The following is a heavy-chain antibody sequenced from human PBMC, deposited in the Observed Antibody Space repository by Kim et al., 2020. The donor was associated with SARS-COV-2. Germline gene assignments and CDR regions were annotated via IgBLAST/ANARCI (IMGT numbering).Heavy chain of an antibody. CDR1: GYTFTSYA. CDR2: INAGNGNT. Sequence: ASVKVSCKASGYTFTSYAMHWVRQAPGQRLEWMGWINAGNGNTKYSQKFQGRVTITRDTSASTAYMELSSLRSEDTAVYYCARGVVPAAIRAGNWFDPWGQGTLVTVSS. D-gene: IGHD2-2*01. J-gene: IGHJ5*02. CDR3: ARGVVPAAIRAGNWFDP. V-gene: IGHV1-3*01.